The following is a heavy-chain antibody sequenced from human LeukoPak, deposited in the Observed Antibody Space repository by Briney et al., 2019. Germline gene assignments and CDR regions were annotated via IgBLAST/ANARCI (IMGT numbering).Heavy chain of an antibody. J-gene: IGHJ4*02. CDR1: GFTFSKHG. D-gene: IGHD1-26*01. CDR3: ARIERELTLAFDY. Sequence: GGTLRLSCAASGFTFSKHGMNWVRQAPGKGLEWVSYISSSGSTIYYADSVKGRFTISRDNAKNSLYLQMNSLRAEDTAVYYCARIERELTLAFDYWGQGTLVTVSS. CDR2: ISSSGSTI. V-gene: IGHV3-48*03.